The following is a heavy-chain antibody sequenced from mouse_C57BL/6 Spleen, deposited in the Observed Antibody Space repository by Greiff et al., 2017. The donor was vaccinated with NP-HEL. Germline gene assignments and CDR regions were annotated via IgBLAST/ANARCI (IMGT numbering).Heavy chain of an antibody. J-gene: IGHJ2*01. CDR3: ARKKEQLARGLGYYFDY. V-gene: IGHV1-9*01. Sequence: QVQLQQSGAELMKPGASVKLSCKATGYTFTGYWIEWVKQRPGHGLEWIGEILPGSGNTNYNEKFKGKATFTADTSSNTAYMQLSSLTTEDSAIYYCARKKEQLARGLGYYFDYWGQGTTLTVSS. D-gene: IGHD3-1*01. CDR1: GYTFTGYW. CDR2: ILPGSGNT.